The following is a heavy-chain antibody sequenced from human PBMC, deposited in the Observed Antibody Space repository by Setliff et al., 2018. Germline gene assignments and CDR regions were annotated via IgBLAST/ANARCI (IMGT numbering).Heavy chain of an antibody. CDR1: GYTFTSYG. Sequence: ASVKVSCKASGYTFTSYGISWVRQAPGQGLEWMGWISAYNGNTNYAQKLQGRVTMTTDTSTSTAYMELRSLRSEDTAVYYCARDSYCGGDCYGAGWFDPWGQGTLVTVSS. CDR3: ARDSYCGGDCYGAGWFDP. J-gene: IGHJ5*02. D-gene: IGHD2-21*02. CDR2: ISAYNGNT. V-gene: IGHV1-18*01.